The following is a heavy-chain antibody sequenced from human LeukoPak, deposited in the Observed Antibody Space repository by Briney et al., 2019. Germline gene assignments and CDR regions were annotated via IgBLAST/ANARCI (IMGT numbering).Heavy chain of an antibody. V-gene: IGHV3-73*01. CDR2: IRSKANNYAT. CDR3: TRPSFDSSVSGVVY. CDR1: GFTFSGSA. J-gene: IGHJ4*02. D-gene: IGHD3-22*01. Sequence: GGSLRLSCATSGFTFSGSAIHWVRQASGKGLEWVGRIRSKANNYATTDVASVRGRFTISRDDSKNTAYLQMNSLKTEDTAVYYCTRPSFDSSVSGVVYWGQGTLVTVSS.